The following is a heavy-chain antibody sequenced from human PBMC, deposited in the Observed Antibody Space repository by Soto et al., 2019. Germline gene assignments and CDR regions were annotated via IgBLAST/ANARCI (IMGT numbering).Heavy chain of an antibody. CDR3: ARRYGWAFDI. CDR1: GGSISSYY. V-gene: IGHV4-59*08. D-gene: IGHD3-16*01. Sequence: QVQLQESGPGLVKPSETLSLTCTVSGGSISSYYWSWIRQPPGKGLEWIGYIYYSGSTNYNPSLKRPVPISVATSQNQFSLKLSSVTAADTAVYYCARRYGWAFDIWGQGTMVTVSS. J-gene: IGHJ3*02. CDR2: IYYSGST.